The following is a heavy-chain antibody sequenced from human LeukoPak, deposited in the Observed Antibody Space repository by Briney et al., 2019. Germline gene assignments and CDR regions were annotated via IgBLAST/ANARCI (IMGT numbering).Heavy chain of an antibody. CDR2: INHSGST. J-gene: IGHJ6*02. D-gene: IGHD1-26*01. V-gene: IGHV4-34*01. CDR1: GGSFSGYY. CDR3: ARGPDPGKVGAAIYYYYGMDV. Sequence: SETLSLTCAVYGGSFSGYYWSWIRQPPGKGLEWIGEINHSGSTNYNPSLKSRVTISVDTSKNQFSLKLSSVTAADAAVYYCARGPDPGKVGAAIYYYYGMDVWGQGTTVTVSS.